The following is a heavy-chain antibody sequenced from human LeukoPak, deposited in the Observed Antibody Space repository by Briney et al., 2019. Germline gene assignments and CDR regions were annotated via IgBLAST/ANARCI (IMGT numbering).Heavy chain of an antibody. CDR3: AKTTYYYDSSGSPYAFDF. D-gene: IGHD3-22*01. CDR1: GFTFSSYA. J-gene: IGHJ3*01. V-gene: IGHV3-23*01. CDR2: ISGNGGST. Sequence: GGSLRLSCAASGFTFSSYAMSWVRQAPGKGLEWVSGISGNGGSTYYADSVKGRFTISRDNSNNTLYLQMNSLRAEDTAVYYCAKTTYYYDSSGSPYAFDFWGQGTMFTVSS.